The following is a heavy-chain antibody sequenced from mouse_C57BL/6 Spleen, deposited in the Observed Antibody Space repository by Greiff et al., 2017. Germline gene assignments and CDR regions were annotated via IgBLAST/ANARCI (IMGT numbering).Heavy chain of an antibody. CDR2: IDPENGDT. J-gene: IGHJ1*03. CDR3: TTNHDPV. CDR1: GFNIKDDY. Sequence: EVKLVESGAELVRPGASVKLSCTASGFNIKDDYMHWVKQRPEQGLEWIGWIDPENGDTEYASKFQGKATITADTSSNTAYLQLSSLTSEDTAVYYCTTNHDPVWGTGTTVTVSS. D-gene: IGHD2-12*01. V-gene: IGHV14-4*01.